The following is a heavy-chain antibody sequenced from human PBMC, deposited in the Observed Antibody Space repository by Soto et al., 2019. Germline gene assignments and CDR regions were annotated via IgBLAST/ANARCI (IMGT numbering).Heavy chain of an antibody. V-gene: IGHV3-48*01. Sequence: PGGSLRLSCVASGFTFSVYSMNWVRQAPGKGLEWLSYINPSGGDISYADSVKGRFTISRDNAKNSLYLQLNSLRAEDTAVYYCARAAFSSGPDYWGQGTLVTVSS. CDR3: ARAAFSSGPDY. J-gene: IGHJ4*02. D-gene: IGHD6-25*01. CDR1: GFTFSVYS. CDR2: INPSGGDI.